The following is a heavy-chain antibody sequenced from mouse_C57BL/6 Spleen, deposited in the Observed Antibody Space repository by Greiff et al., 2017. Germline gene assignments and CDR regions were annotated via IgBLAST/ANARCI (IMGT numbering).Heavy chain of an antibody. CDR1: GYTFTDYN. CDR3: ARGGEGAWFAY. CDR2: INPNNGGT. J-gene: IGHJ3*01. Sequence: EVQLQQSGPELVKPGASVKMSCKASGYTFTDYNMHWVKQSHGKSLEWIGYINPNNGGTSYNQKFKGKATLTVNKSSSTAYMELRRLTSEDSAVYYCARGGEGAWFAYWGQGALVTVSA. V-gene: IGHV1-22*01.